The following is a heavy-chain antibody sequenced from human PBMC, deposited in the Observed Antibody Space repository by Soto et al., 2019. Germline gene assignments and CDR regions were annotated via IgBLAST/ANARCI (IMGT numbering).Heavy chain of an antibody. V-gene: IGHV3-74*01. Sequence: EVQLVESGGGLVQPGGSLRLSCAASGFTFSSYWMHWVRQAPGKGLVWVSRIDNAGGSVRYADSVKGRFTISRDNAKNTLYLQRNSLRAEDTAVYYCTRVGGSGSGMDVWGQGTTGTVSS. J-gene: IGHJ6*02. CDR1: GFTFSSYW. CDR3: TRVGGSGSGMDV. D-gene: IGHD3-10*01. CDR2: IDNAGGSV.